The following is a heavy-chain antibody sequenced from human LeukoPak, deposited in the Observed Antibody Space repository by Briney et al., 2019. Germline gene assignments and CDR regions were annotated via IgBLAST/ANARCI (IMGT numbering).Heavy chain of an antibody. V-gene: IGHV4-59*08. D-gene: IGHD3-10*01. CDR3: ARLPGDFDY. CDR2: IYYSGST. CDR1: GGSISSYY. Sequence: SETLSLTCTVSGGSISSYYWSWIRQPRGKGLEWIGYIYYSGSTNYNPSLKSRVTISVDTSKNQFSLKLSSVTAADTAVYYCARLPGDFDYWGQGTLVTVSS. J-gene: IGHJ4*02.